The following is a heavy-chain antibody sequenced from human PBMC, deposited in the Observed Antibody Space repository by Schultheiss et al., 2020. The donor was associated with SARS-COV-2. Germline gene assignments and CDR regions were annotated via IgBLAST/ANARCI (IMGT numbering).Heavy chain of an antibody. Sequence: GGSLRLSCAASGFTFSSYSMNWVRQAPGKGLEWVSSISSSSSYIYYADSVKGRFTISRDNAKNSLYLQMNSLRAEDTALYYCAREVGLSHLVDYWGQGTLVTVSS. V-gene: IGHV3-21*04. J-gene: IGHJ4*02. CDR1: GFTFSSYS. D-gene: IGHD3/OR15-3a*01. CDR2: ISSSSSYI. CDR3: AREVGLSHLVDY.